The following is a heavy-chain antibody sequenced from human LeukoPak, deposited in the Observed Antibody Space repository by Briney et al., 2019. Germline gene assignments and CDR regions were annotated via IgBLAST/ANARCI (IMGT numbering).Heavy chain of an antibody. Sequence: GGSLRLSCAASGFTFSSYDMHWVRQATGKGLEWVSTIGPAGDTYYSGSVKGRFTISRENAKNSLYLQMNSLRAGDTAVYCCARGRYPDSWGQGTLVTVSS. CDR1: GFTFSSYD. CDR2: IGPAGDT. V-gene: IGHV3-13*04. D-gene: IGHD2-2*01. J-gene: IGHJ4*02. CDR3: ARGRYPDS.